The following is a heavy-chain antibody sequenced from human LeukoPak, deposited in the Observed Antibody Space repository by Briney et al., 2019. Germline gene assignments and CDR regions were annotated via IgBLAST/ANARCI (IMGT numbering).Heavy chain of an antibody. CDR2: ISGSGGST. D-gene: IGHD2-2*01. V-gene: IGHV3-23*01. CDR3: AKHEAIVVVPASGYFDY. CDR1: GFTFSNYA. Sequence: SGGSLRLSCAASGFTFSNYAMSWVRQAPGKGLEWVSAISGSGGSTYYADSVKGRFTISRDNSKNTLYLQMNSLRAEDTAVYYCAKHEAIVVVPASGYFDYWGQGTLVTVSS. J-gene: IGHJ4*02.